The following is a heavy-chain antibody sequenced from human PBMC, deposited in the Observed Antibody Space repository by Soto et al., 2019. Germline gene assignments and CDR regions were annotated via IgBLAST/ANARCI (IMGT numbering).Heavy chain of an antibody. CDR2: IAYDGSNK. CDR1: GFTFSSYG. J-gene: IGHJ4*02. CDR3: AKDIVRYTYGACDY. D-gene: IGHD5-18*01. V-gene: IGHV3-30*18. Sequence: QVQLVESGGAVVQPGKSLRLSCAASGFTFSSYGMYWVRQAPGKGLEWVAAIAYDGSNKYHADSVKGRFTISRDNSKNTLYLQINSLRVEDTAVYYCAKDIVRYTYGACDYWGQGALVTVSS.